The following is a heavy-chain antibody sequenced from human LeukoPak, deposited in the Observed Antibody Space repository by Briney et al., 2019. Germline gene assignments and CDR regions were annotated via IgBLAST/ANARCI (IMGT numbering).Heavy chain of an antibody. Sequence: GGSLRLSCAASGFTFSSYSMNWVRQAPGKGLEWVSSISGSSSNIYYADSVKGRFTIPRDNAKNSLYLQMNSLRAEDTAVYYCARPLGYCTSGSCFPDYWGQGTLVAVSS. V-gene: IGHV3-21*01. CDR2: ISGSSSNI. D-gene: IGHD2-15*01. CDR3: ARPLGYCTSGSCFPDY. J-gene: IGHJ4*02. CDR1: GFTFSSYS.